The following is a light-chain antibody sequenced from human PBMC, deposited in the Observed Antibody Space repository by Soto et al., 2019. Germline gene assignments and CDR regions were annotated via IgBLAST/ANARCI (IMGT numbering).Light chain of an antibody. CDR3: QQYGSSPLMT. J-gene: IGKJ5*01. Sequence: EIVLTQSPGTLSLSPGERATLSCRASQSVSSSYLAWYQQKPGQAPRLLIYGASSRATGIPDRFSGSGSGTDFTLTISRLEPEDFAMYYCQQYGSSPLMTFGQGTRLEIK. CDR2: GAS. V-gene: IGKV3-20*01. CDR1: QSVSSSY.